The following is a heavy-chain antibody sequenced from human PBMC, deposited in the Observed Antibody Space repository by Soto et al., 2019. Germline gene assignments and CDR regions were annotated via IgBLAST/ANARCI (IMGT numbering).Heavy chain of an antibody. V-gene: IGHV3-30*18. CDR3: AKDLRREELLVWQGLDY. Sequence: PGVSLRLSFAAPGFTFSSYGMHWVRQAPGKGLEWVAVISYDGSNKYYADSVKGRFTISRDNSKNTLYLQMNSLRAEDTAVYYCAKDLRREELLVWQGLDYWGQGTLVTSPQ. CDR1: GFTFSSYG. D-gene: IGHD1-26*01. J-gene: IGHJ4*02. CDR2: ISYDGSNK.